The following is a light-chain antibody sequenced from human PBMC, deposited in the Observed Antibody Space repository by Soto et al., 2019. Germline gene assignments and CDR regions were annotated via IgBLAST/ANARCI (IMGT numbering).Light chain of an antibody. Sequence: QSALTQPPSASGSPGQSITISCTGTSSDVGGYNYVSWYQQHPGKAPKLMIYDVSNRPSEISNRFSGSKSGNTASLTISGLQAEDEADYYCSSDTSSSTLVFGTGTKLTVL. CDR2: DVS. CDR1: SSDVGGYNY. CDR3: SSDTSSSTLV. J-gene: IGLJ1*01. V-gene: IGLV2-14*03.